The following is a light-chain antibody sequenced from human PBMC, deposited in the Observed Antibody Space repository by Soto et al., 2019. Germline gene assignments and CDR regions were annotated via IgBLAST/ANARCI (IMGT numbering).Light chain of an antibody. CDR2: AAS. J-gene: IGKJ2*01. V-gene: IGKV1-39*01. CDR1: RSISNY. Sequence: DIQMTQSPSSLSASVGDRVTITCRASRSISNYLNWYQQKPGKAPNLLIYAASSLQSGVPSRFSGSGSETDFTLTINSLQSEDFATYYCQQIYISPRTFGQGTKLEIK. CDR3: QQIYISPRT.